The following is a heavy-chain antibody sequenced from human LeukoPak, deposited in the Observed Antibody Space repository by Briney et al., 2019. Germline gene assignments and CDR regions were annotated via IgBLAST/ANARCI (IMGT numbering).Heavy chain of an antibody. V-gene: IGHV4-4*09. CDR1: GGSVSDFF. CDR3: ARRRTCSNPFDS. Sequence: SETLSLTCTVSGGSVSDFFCSWIRQPPGKGLEWIGYVYTSGSTNYNPSLRSRVTISVDTSKNQFSLKLTSVTAADTAVYYCARRRTCSNPFDSWGQGTLVTVSS. D-gene: IGHD1/OR15-1a*01. CDR2: VYTSGST. J-gene: IGHJ4*02.